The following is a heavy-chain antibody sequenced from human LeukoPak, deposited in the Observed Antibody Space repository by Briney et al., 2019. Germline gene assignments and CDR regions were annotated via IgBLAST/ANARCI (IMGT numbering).Heavy chain of an antibody. CDR2: IYSSGDT. V-gene: IGHV3-53*01. CDR1: EFIVSSNY. Sequence: GGSLRLSCAASEFIVSSNYMSWVRQAPGKGLEWISVIYSSGDTYYADSVKGRFTIPRDNSKNTLYLQMNSLRVEDTAVYYCAAYYGMDVWGQGTTVTVSS. D-gene: IGHD3-16*01. CDR3: AAYYGMDV. J-gene: IGHJ6*02.